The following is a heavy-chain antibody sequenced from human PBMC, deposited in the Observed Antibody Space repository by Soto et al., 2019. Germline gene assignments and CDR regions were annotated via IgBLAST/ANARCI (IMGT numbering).Heavy chain of an antibody. J-gene: IGHJ4*02. D-gene: IGHD5-12*01. V-gene: IGHV3-23*01. Sequence: PGGSLRLSCAASGFTFSSYAMSWVRQAPGKGLEWVSAISGSGGSTYYADSVKGRFTISRDNSKNTLYLQMNSLRAEDTAIYYCAKGLHSGYDFVLGYWGQGTLVTVSS. CDR3: AKGLHSGYDFVLGY. CDR2: ISGSGGST. CDR1: GFTFSSYA.